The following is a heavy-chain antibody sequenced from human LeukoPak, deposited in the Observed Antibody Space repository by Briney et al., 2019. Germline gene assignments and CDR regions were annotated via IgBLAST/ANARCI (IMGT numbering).Heavy chain of an antibody. D-gene: IGHD2-8*01. J-gene: IGHJ4*02. Sequence: SETLSLTCTVSGGSISSYYWSWIRQPPGKGLGWIGYIYYSGSTNYNPSLKSRVTISVDTSKNQFSLKLSSVTAADTAVYYCASYQYCTNGVCYRAFDYWGQGTLVTVSS. CDR2: IYYSGST. CDR3: ASYQYCTNGVCYRAFDY. V-gene: IGHV4-59*08. CDR1: GGSISSYY.